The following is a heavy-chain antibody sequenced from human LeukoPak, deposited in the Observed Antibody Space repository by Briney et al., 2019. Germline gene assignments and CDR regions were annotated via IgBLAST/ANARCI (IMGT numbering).Heavy chain of an antibody. CDR1: GYTFTSYY. V-gene: IGHV1-46*01. Sequence: ASVKVSCKASGYTFTSYYMHWVRQAPEQGLEWMGISNPSCGSTSYAQKFQGRVTMTRDTSTSTVYMELSSLRSEDTAVYYCARAYSNTAMVNFDYWGQGTLVTVSS. J-gene: IGHJ4*02. D-gene: IGHD5-18*01. CDR3: ARAYSNTAMVNFDY. CDR2: SNPSCGST.